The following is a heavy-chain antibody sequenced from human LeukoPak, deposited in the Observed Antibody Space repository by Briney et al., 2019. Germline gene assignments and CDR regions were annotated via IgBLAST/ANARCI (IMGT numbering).Heavy chain of an antibody. V-gene: IGHV4-34*01. J-gene: IGHJ6*03. CDR1: GGSFSDYY. D-gene: IGHD3-10*01. CDR2: INHHGST. Sequence: SETLSLTCTVSGGSFSDYYWSWIRQPPGKGLEWIGEINHHGSTNYNPYLKSRRTISVATSNNQFSLTLSSVTAADTAVYYCARGDQRFGSGTVNFYYFYMDVWGEGTTVTVSS. CDR3: ARGDQRFGSGTVNFYYFYMDV.